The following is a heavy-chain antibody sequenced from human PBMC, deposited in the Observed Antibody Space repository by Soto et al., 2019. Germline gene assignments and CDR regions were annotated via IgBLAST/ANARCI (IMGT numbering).Heavy chain of an antibody. CDR1: GYTFNNYD. Sequence: ASVKVSCKASGYTFNNYDIHWVRQAPGHGLEWMGWMNPNSGNTGYAQNFRGRVTMTQNTAIGTAYMELSSLRSDDTATYYCTRAYGAETFDFWGQGTRVTVSS. CDR2: MNPNSGNT. V-gene: IGHV1-8*02. D-gene: IGHD3-10*01. J-gene: IGHJ5*01. CDR3: TRAYGAETFDF.